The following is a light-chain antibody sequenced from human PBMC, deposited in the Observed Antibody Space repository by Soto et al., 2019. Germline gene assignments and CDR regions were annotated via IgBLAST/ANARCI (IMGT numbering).Light chain of an antibody. CDR3: QQYNSYS. J-gene: IGKJ1*01. Sequence: DIQITQSPSTLPASVGDRVTITCRANQSISTWLAWYQQKPGKAPNLLIYKASRLETGVPSRFSGSGSGTEFTLTISSLQPDDFATYYCQQYNSYSFGQGTKV. V-gene: IGKV1-5*03. CDR2: KAS. CDR1: QSISTW.